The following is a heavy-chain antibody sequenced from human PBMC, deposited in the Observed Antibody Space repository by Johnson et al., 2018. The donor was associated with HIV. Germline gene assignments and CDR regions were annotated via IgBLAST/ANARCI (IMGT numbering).Heavy chain of an antibody. V-gene: IGHV3-66*01. Sequence: VQLVESGGGVVQPGRSLRLSCAASGFTFNYYPIHWVRLAPGKGLEWVAVLFSGGTTYYADSVKGRFTISRDNSKNTLFLQMNSLKTEDTAVYYCTTSTGWLRPTDAFDIWGQGTMVTVSS. CDR3: TTSTGWLRPTDAFDI. D-gene: IGHD5-24*01. CDR2: LFSGGTT. J-gene: IGHJ3*02. CDR1: GFTFNYYP.